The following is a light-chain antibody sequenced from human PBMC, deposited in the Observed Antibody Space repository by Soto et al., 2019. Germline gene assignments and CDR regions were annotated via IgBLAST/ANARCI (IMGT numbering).Light chain of an antibody. J-gene: IGKJ1*01. V-gene: IGKV3-20*01. CDR1: QSFSNNY. CDR3: QQYGSSGT. Sequence: ETVLKQFPCTLSLSPWERATLSFKTSQSFSNNYLAWYQPKPGQAPRLLIYGASNRATGIPDRFSGSGSGTDFTLTISRLEPEDFAVYYCQQYGSSGTFGQGTKV. CDR2: GAS.